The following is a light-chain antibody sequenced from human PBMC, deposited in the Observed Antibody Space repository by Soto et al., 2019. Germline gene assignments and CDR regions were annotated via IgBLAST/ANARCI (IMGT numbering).Light chain of an antibody. CDR1: RSNIGSNT. CDR3: AAWDDSRSGPV. V-gene: IGLV1-44*01. CDR2: SSD. Sequence: QSVLTQPPSASGTPGQRVTISCSGSRSNIGSNTVNWYQQLPGTAPKLLIYSSDQRPSGVPDRFSGSKSGTSASLAISGLQSEDEADDYCAAWDDSRSGPVFGGGTKLTVL. J-gene: IGLJ2*01.